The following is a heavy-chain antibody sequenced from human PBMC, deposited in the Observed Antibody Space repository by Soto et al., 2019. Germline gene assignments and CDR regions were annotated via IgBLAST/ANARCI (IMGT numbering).Heavy chain of an antibody. V-gene: IGHV4-59*01. J-gene: IGHJ4*02. D-gene: IGHD6-6*01. CDR3: AREYSSSALIDY. Sequence: PSETLSLTCTVSGGSISSYYWSWIRQPPGKGLEWSGYIYYSGSTNYNPSLKSRVTISVDTSKTQFSLKLSSVTAADTAVYYCAREYSSSALIDYWGQGTLVTVSS. CDR2: IYYSGST. CDR1: GGSISSYY.